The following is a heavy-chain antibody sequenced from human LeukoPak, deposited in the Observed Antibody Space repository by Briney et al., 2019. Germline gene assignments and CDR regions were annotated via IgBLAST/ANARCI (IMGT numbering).Heavy chain of an antibody. CDR2: IYSGGST. J-gene: IGHJ5*02. Sequence: PGGSLRLSCAASGFTFSSDAMTWVRQAPGKGLEWVSVIYSGGSTYYADSVKGRFTISRDNSKNTLYLQMNSLRAEDTAVYYCARGSNWQWLAPGSWFDPWGQGTLVTVSS. V-gene: IGHV3-53*01. CDR1: GFTFSSDA. D-gene: IGHD6-19*01. CDR3: ARGSNWQWLAPGSWFDP.